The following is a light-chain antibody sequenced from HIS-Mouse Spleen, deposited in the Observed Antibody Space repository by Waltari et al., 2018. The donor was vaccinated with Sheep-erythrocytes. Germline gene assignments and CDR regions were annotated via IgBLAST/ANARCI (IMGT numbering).Light chain of an antibody. J-gene: IGLJ3*02. CDR1: SGINVGTYR. CDR3: MIWHSSAWV. Sequence: QAVLTQPSSLSASPGASASLTCTLRSGINVGTYRIYWYQQQPGSPPQYLLRYKSDSDKRQSSGVPSRFSGSKDASANAGILLISGLQSEDEADYYCMIWHSSAWVFGGGTKLTVL. CDR2: YKSDSDK. V-gene: IGLV5-45*03.